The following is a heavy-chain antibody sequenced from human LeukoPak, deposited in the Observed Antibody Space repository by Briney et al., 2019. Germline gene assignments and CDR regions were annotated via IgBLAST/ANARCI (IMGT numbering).Heavy chain of an antibody. CDR1: GFTFSSYS. D-gene: IGHD4-17*01. J-gene: IGHJ4*02. CDR3: TSHPFRPTRLINYGDYVTY. CDR2: ISSSSSYI. V-gene: IGHV3-21*01. Sequence: GGSLRLSCAASGFTFSSYSMNWVRQAPGKGLEWVSSISSSSSYIYYADSVKGRFTISRDNAKNSLYLQMNSLRAEDTAVYYCTSHPFRPTRLINYGDYVTYWGQGTLVTVSS.